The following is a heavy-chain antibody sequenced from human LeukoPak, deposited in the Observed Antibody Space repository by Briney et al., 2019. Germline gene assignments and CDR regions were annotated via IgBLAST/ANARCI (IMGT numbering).Heavy chain of an antibody. V-gene: IGHV3-23*01. CDR3: AKDLIAVGDGYYFDY. CDR1: GFTFSNAW. Sequence: TGGSLRLSCAASGFTFSNAWMSWVRQAPGKGLEWVSAVSRSGDSTYYADSVKGRFTISRDNSKNTLYLQMGSLRAEDTAQYYCAKDLIAVGDGYYFDYWGQGTLVTVSS. D-gene: IGHD6-19*01. J-gene: IGHJ4*02. CDR2: VSRSGDST.